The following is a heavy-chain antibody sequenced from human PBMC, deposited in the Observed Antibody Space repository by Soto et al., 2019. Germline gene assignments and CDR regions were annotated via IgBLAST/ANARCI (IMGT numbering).Heavy chain of an antibody. J-gene: IGHJ4*02. Sequence: ETLSLTCAVYGGSFSGYYWSWIRQPPGKGLEWIGEINHSGSTNYNPSLKSRVTISVDTSKNQFSLKLSSVTAADTAVYYCARGSFVYSSSSRRRADSFDYWGQGTLVTVSS. CDR1: GGSFSGYY. CDR2: INHSGST. V-gene: IGHV4-34*01. CDR3: ARGSFVYSSSSRRRADSFDY. D-gene: IGHD6-6*01.